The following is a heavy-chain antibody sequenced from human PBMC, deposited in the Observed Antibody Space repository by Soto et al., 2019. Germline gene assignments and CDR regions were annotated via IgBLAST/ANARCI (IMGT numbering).Heavy chain of an antibody. V-gene: IGHV3-30*18. Sequence: HPGVSLRLSFSASGFPFSSYGMHWVRPAPGEGLEWVAVISYDGSNKYYADSVKGRFTISRDNSKNTLYLQMNSLRAEDTAVYYCAKQSTWIQLWSYFDYWGQGTLVTVS. CDR2: ISYDGSNK. CDR3: AKQSTWIQLWSYFDY. D-gene: IGHD5-18*01. J-gene: IGHJ4*02. CDR1: GFPFSSYG.